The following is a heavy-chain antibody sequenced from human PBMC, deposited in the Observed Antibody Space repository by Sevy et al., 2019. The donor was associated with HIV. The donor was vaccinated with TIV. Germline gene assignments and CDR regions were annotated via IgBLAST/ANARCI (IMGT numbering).Heavy chain of an antibody. V-gene: IGHV3-30*18. CDR3: AKNRPPGGSLFSRHGMDV. Sequence: GSLRLSCAASGFTFGTYDMHWVRQAPGKGLEWVAIISYDGSYRYYADSVRGRFSMSRDNSKNTMYLQMSGLLIEDTAVYYCAKNRPPGGSLFSRHGMDVWGRGTTVTVSS. J-gene: IGHJ6*02. CDR1: GFTFGTYD. CDR2: ISYDGSYR. D-gene: IGHD3-16*01.